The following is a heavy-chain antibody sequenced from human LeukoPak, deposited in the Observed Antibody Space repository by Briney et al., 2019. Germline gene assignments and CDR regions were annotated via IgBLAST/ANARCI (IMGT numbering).Heavy chain of an antibody. CDR3: ATEGFDI. V-gene: IGHV3-64*01. CDR1: GFTFSSYA. Sequence: PGGSLRLSCAASGFTFSSYAVKWVRQAPGKGLEYVSGISNDGGITHHANAVKGRFTVSRDNSKNTLYLQMGNLRAEDMAVYYCATEGFDIWGQGTMVTVSS. CDR2: ISNDGGIT. J-gene: IGHJ3*02.